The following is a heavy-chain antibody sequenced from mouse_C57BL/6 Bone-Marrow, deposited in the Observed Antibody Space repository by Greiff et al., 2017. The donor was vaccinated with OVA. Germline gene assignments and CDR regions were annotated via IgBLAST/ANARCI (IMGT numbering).Heavy chain of an antibody. CDR3: VRQRGYYGSSFLYAIDY. V-gene: IGHV10-1*01. J-gene: IGHJ4*01. D-gene: IGHD1-1*01. CDR2: IRSKSNNYAT. CDR1: GFSFNTYA. Sequence: EVKLVESGGGLVQPKGSLKLSCAASGFSFNTYAMNWVRQAPGKGLEWVARIRSKSNNYATYYADSVKDRFTISRDDSESMLYLQMNNLKTEDTAMYDCVRQRGYYGSSFLYAIDYWGQGTSVTVSS.